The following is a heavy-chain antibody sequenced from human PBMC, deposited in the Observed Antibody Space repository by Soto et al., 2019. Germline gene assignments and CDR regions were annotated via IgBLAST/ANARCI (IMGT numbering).Heavy chain of an antibody. Sequence: QLQLQESGSGLVKPSQTLSLTCAVSGGSISSGGYSWSWIRQPPGKGLEWIGYIYHSGSTYYYPSLKSRVTISGDRSKNQFSLKLSSVTAADTAVYYFARARLRALGWFDPWGQGTLVTVSS. CDR3: ARARLRALGWFDP. J-gene: IGHJ5*02. V-gene: IGHV4-30-2*01. CDR2: IYHSGST. CDR1: GGSISSGGYS. D-gene: IGHD4-17*01.